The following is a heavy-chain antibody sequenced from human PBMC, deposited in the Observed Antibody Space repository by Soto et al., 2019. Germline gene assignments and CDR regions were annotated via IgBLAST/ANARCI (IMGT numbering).Heavy chain of an antibody. D-gene: IGHD6-25*01. V-gene: IGHV4-30-4*01. J-gene: IGHJ3*02. CDR3: AVEPKGVPAAGAIEI. CDR2: IFYTGSP. CDR1: GGSISSGDYY. Sequence: QVQLQESGPGLVKPSQNLSLTCTVSGGSISSGDYYWPLIRQPPGKGLEWIGFIFYTGSPYYNPSLMGLVAISVDASKNHFSLNLTSVTAADTAVYFCAVEPKGVPAAGAIEIWGQGTMVTVSS.